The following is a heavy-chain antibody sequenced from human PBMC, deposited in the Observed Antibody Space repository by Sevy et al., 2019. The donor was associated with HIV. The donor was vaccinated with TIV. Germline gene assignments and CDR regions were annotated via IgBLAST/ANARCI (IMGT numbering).Heavy chain of an antibody. V-gene: IGHV3-23*01. CDR2: ISGSARST. D-gene: IGHD3-22*01. Sequence: GGSLRLSCAASGFTFTSYAMSWVRQAPGKGLEWVSAISGSARSTYYADSVKGRFTISRDNSKNTLYLLMNSLRAEDMAVYYCAKDGHYYVISCDYLNYFDYWGQGTLVTVSS. CDR1: GFTFTSYA. CDR3: AKDGHYYVISCDYLNYFDY. J-gene: IGHJ4*02.